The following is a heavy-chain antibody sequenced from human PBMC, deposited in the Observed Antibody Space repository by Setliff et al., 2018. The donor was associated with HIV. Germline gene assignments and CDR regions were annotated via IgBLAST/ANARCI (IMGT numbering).Heavy chain of an antibody. V-gene: IGHV4-59*01. Sequence: PSETLSLTCTVSGGSITGYYWSWIRQPPGKGMEWIGYIYYTGIPTYNPSLEGRITMSVDRSKNQFSLRLTSVTAADTAMYYCARVSRLHPFDPWGQGTLVTVSS. CDR2: IYYTGIP. CDR3: ARVSRLHPFDP. CDR1: GGSITGYY. D-gene: IGHD2-15*01. J-gene: IGHJ5*02.